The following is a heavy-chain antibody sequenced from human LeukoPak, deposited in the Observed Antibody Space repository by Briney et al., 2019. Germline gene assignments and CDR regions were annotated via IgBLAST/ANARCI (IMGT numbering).Heavy chain of an antibody. V-gene: IGHV4-61*01. Sequence: SETLSLTCTVSGGSVRSGSYYWSWIRQPPGKGLEWIGYIYYSGSTNYNPSLKSRVTISLDTSKNQFSLNLSSVTAADTAVYYCARDGGYSYGYQFWGQGTLVTVSS. CDR2: IYYSGST. CDR3: ARDGGYSYGYQF. D-gene: IGHD5-18*01. J-gene: IGHJ4*02. CDR1: GGSVRSGSYY.